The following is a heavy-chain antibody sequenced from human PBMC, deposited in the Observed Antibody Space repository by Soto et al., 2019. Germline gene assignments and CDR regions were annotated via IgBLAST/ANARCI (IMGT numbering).Heavy chain of an antibody. D-gene: IGHD2-15*01. J-gene: IGHJ3*02. CDR3: ARLYCSASSCYSVGAFDI. Sequence: GGSLRLSCAASGFTFSDFAMSWVRKAPGKGLEWVALIWFDGSDKYYTESVKGRFTISRDNSKSTLYLQMNSLRAEDTAVYYCARLYCSASSCYSVGAFDIRGQGTMVTVSS. V-gene: IGHV3-33*08. CDR2: IWFDGSDK. CDR1: GFTFSDFA.